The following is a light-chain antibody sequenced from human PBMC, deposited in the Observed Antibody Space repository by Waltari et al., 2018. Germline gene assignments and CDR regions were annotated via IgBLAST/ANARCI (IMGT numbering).Light chain of an antibody. J-gene: IGLJ3*02. V-gene: IGLV1-44*01. Sequence: QSVLTQPPSASGTPGQRVTISCSGSSSNIGGDTVNWYQQPPGTAPKVLLYSNDRRPSGVPARFSGCKSGTSASLTISGLQSEDEADYYCAAWDDSLSGRVFGGGTKLTVL. CDR2: SND. CDR1: SSNIGGDT. CDR3: AAWDDSLSGRV.